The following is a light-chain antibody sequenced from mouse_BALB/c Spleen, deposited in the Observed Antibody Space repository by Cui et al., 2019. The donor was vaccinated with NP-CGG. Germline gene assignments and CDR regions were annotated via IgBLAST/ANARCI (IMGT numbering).Light chain of an antibody. J-gene: IGLJ1*01. CDR3: ALWYSNHWV. CDR1: TGAVTASNY. V-gene: IGLV1*01. CDR2: GTN. Sequence: QAVLTHASALTTSPGETVTLTCRSSTGAVTASNYANWVQEKPDHLVTGLIGGTNNRAPGVPARFSGSLIGDKAALTITGAQTEDEAIYFCALWYSNHWVFGGGTKLTVL.